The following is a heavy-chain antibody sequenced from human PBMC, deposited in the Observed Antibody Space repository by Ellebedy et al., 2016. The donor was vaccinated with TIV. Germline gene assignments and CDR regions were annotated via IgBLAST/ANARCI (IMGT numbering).Heavy chain of an antibody. J-gene: IGHJ4*02. V-gene: IGHV1-46*01. CDR1: GYTFINHY. CDR3: ARGGLLQGDF. CDR2: IDPSAGTT. D-gene: IGHD3-16*01. Sequence: AASVKVSCKASGYTFINHYIHWVRQAPGQGLEWVGLIDPSAGTTAHAQKFQGRVSMSRDTSTATAYMELRSLRSDDTAAYYCARGGLLQGDFWGQGTLVTVSS.